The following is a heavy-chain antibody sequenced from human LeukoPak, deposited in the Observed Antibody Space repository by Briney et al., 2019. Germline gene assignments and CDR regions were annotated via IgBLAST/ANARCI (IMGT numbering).Heavy chain of an antibody. CDR1: GFTFSDYP. J-gene: IGHJ4*02. CDR2: ISPATNKT. D-gene: IGHD4-17*01. CDR3: AKATSTTVTGN. V-gene: IGHV3-23*01. Sequence: GGSLRLSCAASGFTFSDYPMHWVRQGPGRGLEWVSTISPATNKTYYGDSVKGRFTISRDNFKNTLYLQMNSLRAEDTAVYYCAKATSTTVTGNWGQGTLVTVSS.